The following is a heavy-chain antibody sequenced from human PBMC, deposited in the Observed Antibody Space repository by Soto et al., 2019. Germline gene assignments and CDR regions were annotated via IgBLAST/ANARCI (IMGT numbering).Heavy chain of an antibody. CDR1: GFTFSSYS. V-gene: IGHV3-48*02. CDR2: ISSSSSTI. J-gene: IGHJ6*02. Sequence: GGSLRLSCAASGFTFSSYSMNWVRQAPGKGLEWVSYISSSSSTIYYADSVKSRFTISRDNAKNSLYLQMNSLRDEDTAVYYCATLTTVTTYHYYYYYGMDVWGQGTTVTVSS. CDR3: ATLTTVTTYHYYYYYGMDV. D-gene: IGHD4-17*01.